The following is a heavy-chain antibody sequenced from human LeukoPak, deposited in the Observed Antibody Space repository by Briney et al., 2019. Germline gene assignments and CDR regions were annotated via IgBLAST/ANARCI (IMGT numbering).Heavy chain of an antibody. CDR2: ICYSGST. J-gene: IGHJ3*02. CDR3: ARDRGYDILTGYYLAFDI. V-gene: IGHV4-59*01. CDR1: GGSLSSYY. D-gene: IGHD3-9*01. Sequence: SETLSLTCTVSGGSLSSYYWSWIRQPPGKGLEWIGYICYSGSTNYNPSLTSRVPILVATSTTQFSLKLSSVTAADTAVYYCARDRGYDILTGYYLAFDIWGQGTMVTVSS.